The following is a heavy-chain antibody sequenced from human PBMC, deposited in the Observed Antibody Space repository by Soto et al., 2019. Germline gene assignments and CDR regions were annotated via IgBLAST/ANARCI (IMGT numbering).Heavy chain of an antibody. D-gene: IGHD4-17*01. CDR2: ISAFSGGT. V-gene: IGHV1-18*01. J-gene: IGHJ3*02. CDR3: ARDRAYVDVGDVFDT. Sequence: QVQLVQSGAEVKKPGASVKVSCKASGYSFATSGFSWVRQAPGQGLEWMGWISAFSGGTHYAQNLQGRVTMTTDTSTTTAYMNLRNLTFDDTAVYYCARDRAYVDVGDVFDTWGQGTLVTVSS. CDR1: GYSFATSG.